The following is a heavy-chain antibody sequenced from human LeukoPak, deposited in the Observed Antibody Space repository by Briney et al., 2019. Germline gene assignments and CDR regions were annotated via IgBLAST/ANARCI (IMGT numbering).Heavy chain of an antibody. CDR2: ISATVGTT. D-gene: IGHD6-13*01. Sequence: PGESLRLSCAASGFTFSGYGMSWVRLAPGKGLEWVSSISATVGTTYYSDSLKGRFTISRDNSKNTLYLQMNSLRAEDTAVYYCAKQKDRAAAGRTVFDYWGQGTLVTVSS. CDR3: AKQKDRAAAGRTVFDY. V-gene: IGHV3-23*01. CDR1: GFTFSGYG. J-gene: IGHJ4*02.